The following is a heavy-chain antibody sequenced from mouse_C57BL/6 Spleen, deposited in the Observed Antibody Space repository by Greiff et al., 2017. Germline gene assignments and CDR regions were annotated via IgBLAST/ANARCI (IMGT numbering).Heavy chain of an antibody. CDR1: GFTFSDYY. V-gene: IGHV5-16*01. CDR3: ARGNYYAMDY. CDR2: INYDGSST. Sequence: EVKVVESEGGLVQPGSSMKLSCTASGFTFSDYYMAWVRQVPEKGLEWVANINYDGSSTYYLDSLKSRFIISGDNAKNILYLQMSSLKSEDTATYYCARGNYYAMDYWGQGTSVTVSS. D-gene: IGHD2-1*01. J-gene: IGHJ4*01.